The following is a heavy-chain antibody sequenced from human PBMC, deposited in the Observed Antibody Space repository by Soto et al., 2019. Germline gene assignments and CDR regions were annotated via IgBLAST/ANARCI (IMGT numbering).Heavy chain of an antibody. CDR2: TDYSGNT. J-gene: IGHJ4*02. Sequence: QVQLQESGPGLVRPSETLSLTCTVSSDSISSYYWIWMRQSPGKGLEWIGYTDYSGNTNYNPSLKSRVTISGDTSKNQFSLRLSSVTAADTAVYYCARAVGDPLYYLDYWDQGTLVTVSS. V-gene: IGHV4-59*08. D-gene: IGHD6-19*01. CDR3: ARAVGDPLYYLDY. CDR1: SDSISSYY.